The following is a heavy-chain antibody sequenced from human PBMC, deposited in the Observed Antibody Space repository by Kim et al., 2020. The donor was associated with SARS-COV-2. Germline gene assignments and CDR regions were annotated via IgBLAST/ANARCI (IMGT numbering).Heavy chain of an antibody. D-gene: IGHD5-12*01. CDR3: AKGRRDGYNYEDDDAFDI. V-gene: IGHV3-30*18. CDR2: ISYDGSNK. Sequence: GGSLRLSCAASGFTFSSYGMHWVRQAPGKGLEWVAVISYDGSNKYYADSVKGRFTISRDNSKNTLYLQMNSLRAEDTTVYYCAKGRRDGYNYEDDDAFDIWGQGTMVTVSS. J-gene: IGHJ3*02. CDR1: GFTFSSYG.